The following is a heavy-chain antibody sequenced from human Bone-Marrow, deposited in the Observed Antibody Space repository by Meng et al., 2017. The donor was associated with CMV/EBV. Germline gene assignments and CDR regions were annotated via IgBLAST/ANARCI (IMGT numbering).Heavy chain of an antibody. CDR1: GYTFINYN. Sequence: ASVKVSCKASGYTFINYNINWVRQAPGQGLEWMGWIGTYNGDTNYAQKFQGRVTMTTDTSTSTAYMELRNLISDDTAVYYCARDLAGGGSHWGQGTRVTVSS. CDR2: IGTYNGDT. D-gene: IGHD2-8*02. CDR3: ARDLAGGGSH. V-gene: IGHV1-18*01. J-gene: IGHJ4*02.